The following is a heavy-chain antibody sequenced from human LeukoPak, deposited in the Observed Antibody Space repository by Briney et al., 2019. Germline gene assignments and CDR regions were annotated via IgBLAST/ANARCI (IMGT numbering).Heavy chain of an antibody. V-gene: IGHV4-59*01. J-gene: IGHJ3*02. Sequence: SETLSLTCTVSGGSISSYYWSCIRQPPGKGLEWIGYIYYSGSTNYNPSLKSRVTISVDTSKNQFSLKLSSVTAADTAVYYCARDKGLDAFDIWGQGTMVTVSS. CDR2: IYYSGST. CDR1: GGSISSYY. CDR3: ARDKGLDAFDI.